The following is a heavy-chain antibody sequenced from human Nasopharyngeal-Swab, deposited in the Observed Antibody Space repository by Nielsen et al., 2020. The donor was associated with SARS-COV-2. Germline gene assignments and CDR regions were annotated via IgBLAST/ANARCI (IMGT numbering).Heavy chain of an antibody. V-gene: IGHV3-7*01. J-gene: IGHJ6*03. Sequence: GGSLRLSCAASGFTFSSYWMSWVRQAPGKGLEWVANIKQDGSEKYYVDSVKGRFTISRDNAKNSLYLQMNSLRAEDTAVYYCARPDGYYYYYYMDVWGKGTTVTVSS. CDR1: GFTFSSYW. CDR2: IKQDGSEK. D-gene: IGHD1-14*01. CDR3: ARPDGYYYYYYMDV.